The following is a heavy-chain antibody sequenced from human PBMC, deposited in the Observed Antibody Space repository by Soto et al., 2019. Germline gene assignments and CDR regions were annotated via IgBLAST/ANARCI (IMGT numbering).Heavy chain of an antibody. J-gene: IGHJ4*02. V-gene: IGHV3-7*01. Sequence: EVQLVESGGDLVQPGGSLRLSCAVSGFTFSHYWMTWVRQAPGKGLEWVANIKEDGSEKNYVDSVKGRFTISRDNAKNSLSRQMNSLRAEDTAVYYCARSGSEVDYWGQGTLVIVSS. CDR1: GFTFSHYW. D-gene: IGHD3-10*01. CDR3: ARSGSEVDY. CDR2: IKEDGSEK.